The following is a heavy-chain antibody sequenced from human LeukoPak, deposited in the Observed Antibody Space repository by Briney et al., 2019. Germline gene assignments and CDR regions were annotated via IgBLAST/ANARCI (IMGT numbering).Heavy chain of an antibody. CDR2: ISYDGSNK. V-gene: IGHV3-30-3*01. D-gene: IGHD2-21*02. CDR3: ARDRDPRFDF. J-gene: IGHJ4*02. CDR1: GFTFSSYA. Sequence: PGGSLRLSCAASGFTFSSYAMHWVRQAPGKGLEWVAVISYDGSNKYYADSVKGRFTISRDNSKNTLYLQMNSLRAEDTAVYYCARDRDPRFDFWGQGTLVTVSS.